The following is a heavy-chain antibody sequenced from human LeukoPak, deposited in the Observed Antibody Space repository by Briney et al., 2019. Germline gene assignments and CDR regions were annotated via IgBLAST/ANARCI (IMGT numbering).Heavy chain of an antibody. CDR2: IYTGRTT. Sequence: PGGSLRLSCAASGFTVSTIYMNWVRQAPGKGLEWVSVIYTGRTTFYAGSVRGRFTVSRDDSRNTLSLQMNSLRAEDTAVYYCARDVQGVGAFDFWGQGTMVTVSS. D-gene: IGHD3-16*01. CDR1: GFTVSTIY. CDR3: ARDVQGVGAFDF. V-gene: IGHV3-53*01. J-gene: IGHJ3*01.